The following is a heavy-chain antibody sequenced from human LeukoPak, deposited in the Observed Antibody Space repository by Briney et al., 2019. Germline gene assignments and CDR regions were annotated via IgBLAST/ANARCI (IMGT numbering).Heavy chain of an antibody. V-gene: IGHV1-69*05. CDR3: ARFEDGSSWPWPGLDY. Sequence: SVKVSCKASGGIFSSYAISWVRQAPGQGLEWMGGIIPIFGTANYAQKVQGRVTMTTDTSTSTAYMELRSLRSDDTAVYYCARFEDGSSWPWPGLDYWGQGTLVTVSS. D-gene: IGHD6-13*01. CDR2: IIPIFGTA. CDR1: GGIFSSYA. J-gene: IGHJ4*02.